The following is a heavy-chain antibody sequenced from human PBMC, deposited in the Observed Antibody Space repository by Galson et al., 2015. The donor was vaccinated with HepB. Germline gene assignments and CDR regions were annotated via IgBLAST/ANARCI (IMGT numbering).Heavy chain of an antibody. CDR3: ARIRTSGSYVMWYYYYGMDV. V-gene: IGHV7-4-1*02. Sequence: SVKLSCKASGYTFTSYAMKWVRQAPGQGLEWMGWINTNTGNPTYAQGFTGRFVFSLDTSVSTAYLQISSLKVEDTAVYYCARIRTSGSYVMWYYYYGMDVWGQGTTVTVSS. CDR1: GYTFTSYA. J-gene: IGHJ6*02. CDR2: INTNTGNP. D-gene: IGHD1-26*01.